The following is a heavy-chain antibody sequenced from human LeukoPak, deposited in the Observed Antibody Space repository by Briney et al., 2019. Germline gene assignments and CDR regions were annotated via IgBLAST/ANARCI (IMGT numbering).Heavy chain of an antibody. J-gene: IGHJ6*03. CDR2: TYSNGRT. V-gene: IGHV3-53*01. D-gene: IGHD3-10*01. Sequence: GGSLTLSCAASGFPVSSNYMSWVRQAPGKGLEWVSVTYSNGRTYYAESVKGRFTISRDISKNTLYIQMNSLRAEDTAVYYCARVLSGRGSLYDYYYYMDVWGKGTTVTIS. CDR1: GFPVSSNY. CDR3: ARVLSGRGSLYDYYYYMDV.